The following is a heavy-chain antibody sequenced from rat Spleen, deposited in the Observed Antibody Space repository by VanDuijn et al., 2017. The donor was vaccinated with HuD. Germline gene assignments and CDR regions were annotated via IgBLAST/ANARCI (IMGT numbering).Heavy chain of an antibody. D-gene: IGHD1-5*01. Sequence: EVQLVESGGGLVQPGRSMKLSCAASGFTFSNYDMAWVRQAPTKGLEWVASITYDGTSTYYRDFVKGRFTISRDNPKSTLYLQMNSLRSEDTATYYCTREGDIRASYVMDAWGQGTSVTVSS. J-gene: IGHJ4*01. V-gene: IGHV5-20*01. CDR3: TREGDIRASYVMDA. CDR1: GFTFSNYD. CDR2: ITYDGTST.